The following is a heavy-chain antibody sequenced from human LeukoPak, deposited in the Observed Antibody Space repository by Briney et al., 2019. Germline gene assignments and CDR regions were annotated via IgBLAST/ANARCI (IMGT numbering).Heavy chain of an antibody. D-gene: IGHD3-10*01. V-gene: IGHV3-23*01. CDR3: ARRSTYGSGSDYSNFDY. J-gene: IGHJ4*02. CDR2: ISGTGGST. CDR1: GFTFSSYA. Sequence: GGSLRLSCAASGFTFSSYAMSWVRQAPGKGLEWVSAISGTGGSTYYADSVKGRFTISRDNSKNTLYLQMNSLRAEDTAVYYCARRSTYGSGSDYSNFDYWGQGTLVTVSS.